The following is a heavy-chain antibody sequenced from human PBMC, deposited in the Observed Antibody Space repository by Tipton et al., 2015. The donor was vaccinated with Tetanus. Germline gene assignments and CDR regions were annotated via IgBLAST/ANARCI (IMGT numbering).Heavy chain of an antibody. D-gene: IGHD5-12*01. CDR3: ARPGVGGYTGYYFDF. V-gene: IGHV4-39*01. Sequence: TLSLTCTVSGGSISSSRRFDCGWIRQPPGKGLEWIGTISYSGSSYYNPTLKSRVTISVDTSKNQFSLKLDSVTAADAAVYYCARPGVGGYTGYYFDFWGQGTVVTVSS. CDR1: GGSISSSRRFD. CDR2: ISYSGSS. J-gene: IGHJ4*02.